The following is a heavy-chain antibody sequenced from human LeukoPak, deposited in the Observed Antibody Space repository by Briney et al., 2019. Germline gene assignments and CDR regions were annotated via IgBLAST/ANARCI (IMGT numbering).Heavy chain of an antibody. J-gene: IGHJ4*02. CDR3: ARDGLVGATGGYFDY. CDR1: GYTFTIYG. D-gene: IGHD1-26*01. CDR2: ISAYNGNT. Sequence: ASVTVSFTASGYTFTIYGISWVRQAPGQGLEWMGWISAYNGNTNYAQKLQGRVTMTTDTSTNTAYMELRSLRSDDTAVYYCARDGLVGATGGYFDYWGQGTLVTVSS. V-gene: IGHV1-18*01.